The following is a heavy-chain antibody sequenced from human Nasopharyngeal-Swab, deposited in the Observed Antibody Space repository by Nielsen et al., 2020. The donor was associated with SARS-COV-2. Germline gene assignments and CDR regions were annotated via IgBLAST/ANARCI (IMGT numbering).Heavy chain of an antibody. J-gene: IGHJ6*02. CDR2: IKQDGSEK. Sequence: WIRQPPGKGLEWEANIKQDGSEKYYVDSVKGRFTISRDNAKNSLYLQMNSLSAEDTAVYYCARVSRYYDILTGYYAEDGMDVWGQGTTVTVSS. D-gene: IGHD3-9*01. V-gene: IGHV3-7*01. CDR3: ARVSRYYDILTGYYAEDGMDV.